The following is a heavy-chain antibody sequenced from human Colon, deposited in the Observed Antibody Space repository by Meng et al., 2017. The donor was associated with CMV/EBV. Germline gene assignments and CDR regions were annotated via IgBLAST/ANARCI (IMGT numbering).Heavy chain of an antibody. CDR1: GFSFSDYY. V-gene: IGHV3-11*04. Sequence: GESLKISCAASGFSFSDYYMSWVRQAPGKGLEWVSYISGSGSTIYYADSVKGRFTISRDNAKNSLSLQMNSLRAEDTAVYYCAIRSNWFDPWGQGTLVTVS. CDR2: ISGSGSTI. CDR3: AIRSNWFDP. J-gene: IGHJ5*02.